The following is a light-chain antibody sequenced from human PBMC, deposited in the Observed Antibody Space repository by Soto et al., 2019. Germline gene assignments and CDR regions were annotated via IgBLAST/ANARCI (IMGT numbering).Light chain of an antibody. V-gene: IGLV2-23*01. CDR1: NSDLGSYNL. Sequence: QSVLTQPASVSGSPGQSITISCTGTNSDLGSYNLVSWFQQHPGKVPKVMIYEGIKRPSGVSNRFSGSNSGSTASLTISGLQAEDEADYYCCSYVGATTYVFGTGTKVTVL. CDR3: CSYVGATTYV. J-gene: IGLJ1*01. CDR2: EGI.